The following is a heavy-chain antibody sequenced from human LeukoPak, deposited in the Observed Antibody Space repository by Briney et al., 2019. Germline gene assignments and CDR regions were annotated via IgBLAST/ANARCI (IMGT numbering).Heavy chain of an antibody. CDR2: IRSAVETT. CDR1: GFTMSHYG. V-gene: IGHV3-23*01. CDR3: TTSSGSYRLDP. J-gene: IGHJ5*02. D-gene: IGHD1-26*01. Sequence: GGSLRLSCAASGFTMSHYGVSWVRQAPGKGLEWISGIRSAVETTHYADSVKGRFIISRDNAKNTLYLQMNSLRAEDTAVYYCTTSSGSYRLDPWGQGTLVTVSS.